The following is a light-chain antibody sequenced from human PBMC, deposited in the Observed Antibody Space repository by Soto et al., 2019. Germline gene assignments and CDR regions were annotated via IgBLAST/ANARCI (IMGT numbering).Light chain of an antibody. J-gene: IGKJ1*01. Sequence: DIPLTQSPSFLSASVGDRVTITCRASQGSSSHLAWYQQKPGKAPKLLIYAASTLQSGVPSRFSGSGSVTEFTLTISSLQPDDFATYYCLQLYNFPRTFGQGTKVEIK. CDR1: QGSSSH. CDR3: LQLYNFPRT. V-gene: IGKV1-9*01. CDR2: AAS.